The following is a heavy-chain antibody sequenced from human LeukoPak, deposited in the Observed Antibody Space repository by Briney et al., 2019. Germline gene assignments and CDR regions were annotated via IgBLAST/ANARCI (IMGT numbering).Heavy chain of an antibody. CDR3: AREFSGSNYGFPFDY. J-gene: IGHJ4*02. D-gene: IGHD1-26*01. CDR1: GFTFSSYS. V-gene: IGHV3-48*01. Sequence: GGSLRLSCAASGFTFSSYSMNWVRQAPGKGLEWVSYISSSSTIYYADSVKGRFTISRDNAKNSLYLQMNSLRAEDTAVYYCAREFSGSNYGFPFDYWGQGTLVTVSS. CDR2: ISSSSTI.